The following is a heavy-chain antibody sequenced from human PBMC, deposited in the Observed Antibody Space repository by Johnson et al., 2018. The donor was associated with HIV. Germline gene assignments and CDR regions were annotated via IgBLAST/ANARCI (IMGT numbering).Heavy chain of an antibody. V-gene: IGHV3-20*04. CDR3: ARVLCSGGSCYSDAFDI. CDR2: INWNGGST. CDR1: GFTFDDYG. J-gene: IGHJ3*02. D-gene: IGHD2-15*01. Sequence: QLVESGGGVVRPGGSLRLSCAASGFTFDDYGMSWVHQAPGKGLEWVSGINWNGGSTGYADSVKGRFTIARDNAKNSLYLQMNSLRAEDTALYYCARVLCSGGSCYSDAFDIWGQGTMVTVSS.